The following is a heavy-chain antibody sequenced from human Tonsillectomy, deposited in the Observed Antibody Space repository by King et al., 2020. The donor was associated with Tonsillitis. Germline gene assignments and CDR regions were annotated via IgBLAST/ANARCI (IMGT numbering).Heavy chain of an antibody. J-gene: IGHJ4*02. D-gene: IGHD2-15*01. CDR2: ISSSSSYT. CDR3: ARGVDIVVVVAASFDY. V-gene: IGHV3-11*06. Sequence: VQLVESGGGLVKPGGSLRLSCAASGFTFSDYYMSWIRQAPGKGLEWVSYISSSSSYTNYADSVKGRFTISRDNAKNSLYLQMNSLRAEDTAVYFCARGVDIVVVVAASFDYWGQGTLVTVSS. CDR1: GFTFSDYY.